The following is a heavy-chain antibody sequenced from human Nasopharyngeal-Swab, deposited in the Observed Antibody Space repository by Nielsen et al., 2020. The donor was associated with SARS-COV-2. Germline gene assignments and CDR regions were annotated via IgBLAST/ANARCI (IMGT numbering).Heavy chain of an antibody. CDR2: IWYDGSNK. J-gene: IGHJ6*03. V-gene: IGHV3-33*01. CDR1: GFTFSSYG. Sequence: GGSLRLSWAASGFTFSSYGMHWVRKAPGKGLEWVAVIWYDGSNKYYADPVKGRFTISRDNSKNTLYLQMNSLRAEDTAVYYCARDQGYMDVWGKGTTVTVSS. CDR3: ARDQGYMDV.